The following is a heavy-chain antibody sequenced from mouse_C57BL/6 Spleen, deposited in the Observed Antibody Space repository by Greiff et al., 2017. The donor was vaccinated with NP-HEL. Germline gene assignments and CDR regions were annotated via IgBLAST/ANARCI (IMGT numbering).Heavy chain of an antibody. CDR2: KSYDGSN. CDR1: GYSITSGYY. D-gene: IGHD1-1*01. J-gene: IGHJ3*01. CDR3: ARPYGSSYGTWFAY. Sequence: DVQLQESGPGLVKPSQSLSLTYSVTGYSITSGYYWNWIRQFPGNKLEWMGYKSYDGSNKYNPSLKNRISITRDTSKNQFFLKLNSVTTEDTATYYCARPYGSSYGTWFAYWGQGTLVTVSA. V-gene: IGHV3-6*01.